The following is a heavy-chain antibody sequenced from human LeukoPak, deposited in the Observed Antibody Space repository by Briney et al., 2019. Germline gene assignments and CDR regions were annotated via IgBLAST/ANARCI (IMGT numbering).Heavy chain of an antibody. CDR3: TKDRRYQITGTPEFDY. D-gene: IGHD1-14*01. CDR2: IRYDGTNN. CDR1: GFNLISYG. Sequence: PGGSLRLSCTTSGFNLISYGMSWVRQAPGKGLEWVAFIRYDGTNNYYADSVKGRFTISRDNPKNILYLQMNSLRPEDTAVYYCTKDRRYQITGTPEFDYRGQGALVTVSS. J-gene: IGHJ4*02. V-gene: IGHV3-30*02.